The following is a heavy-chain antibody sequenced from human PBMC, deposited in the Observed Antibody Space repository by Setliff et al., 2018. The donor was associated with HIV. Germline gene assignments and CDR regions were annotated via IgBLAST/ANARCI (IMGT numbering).Heavy chain of an antibody. CDR2: IIPVVDAP. D-gene: IGHD3-10*01. V-gene: IGHV1-69*06. J-gene: IGHJ3*02. CDR1: GGSFNILG. CDR3: ATRPPGVHGFSI. Sequence: SVKVSCKASGGSFNILGFTWVRQAPGQGLEWVGGIIPVVDAPIYAQRFQGKVVITADKSTGTAYMQLSSLKFEDTAVYYCATRPPGVHGFSIWGQGTMVTVSS.